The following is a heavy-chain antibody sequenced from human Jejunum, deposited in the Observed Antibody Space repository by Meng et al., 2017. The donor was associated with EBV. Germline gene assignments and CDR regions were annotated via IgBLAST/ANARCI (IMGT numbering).Heavy chain of an antibody. Sequence: QVQLVQSGTEVKESGASVKVSCKASGYTFTDYYLHWVRQAPGQGLELMGRVNPNSGVTNYAEKFQGRVTMTRDTSISTSYMEVSRLTSDDTAVYYCARPISGYTYYFDYWGQGTLVTVSS. V-gene: IGHV1-2*06. J-gene: IGHJ4*02. CDR2: VNPNSGVT. CDR3: ARPISGYTYYFDY. D-gene: IGHD5-18*01. CDR1: GYTFTDYY.